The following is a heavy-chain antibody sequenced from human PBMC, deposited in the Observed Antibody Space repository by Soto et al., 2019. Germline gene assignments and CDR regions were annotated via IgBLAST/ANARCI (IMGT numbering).Heavy chain of an antibody. CDR1: GASISNYY. D-gene: IGHD3-3*01. J-gene: IGHJ5*02. Sequence: ETLSLTCTVSGASISNYYWSWIRQPPGKGLEWIGYIYYDGSTKYNPSLKSRVTILVDTSKNQFSLKLNFVTAADTAVYYCARWWSGSRQGFDPWGQGTLVTVSS. CDR3: ARWWSGSRQGFDP. V-gene: IGHV4-59*12. CDR2: IYYDGST.